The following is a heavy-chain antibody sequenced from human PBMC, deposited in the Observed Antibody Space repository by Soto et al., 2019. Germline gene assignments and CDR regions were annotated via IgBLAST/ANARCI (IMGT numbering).Heavy chain of an antibody. Sequence: SETMSLTCTVSDGSISSYYWSWIRQPPGKGLEWIGYIYYSGSTNYNPSLKSRVTISVDTSKNQFSLKLSSVTAADTAVYYCARRYGGNFDYWGQGTLVTVSS. J-gene: IGHJ4*02. CDR1: DGSISSYY. V-gene: IGHV4-59*01. CDR3: ARRYGGNFDY. D-gene: IGHD3-16*01. CDR2: IYYSGST.